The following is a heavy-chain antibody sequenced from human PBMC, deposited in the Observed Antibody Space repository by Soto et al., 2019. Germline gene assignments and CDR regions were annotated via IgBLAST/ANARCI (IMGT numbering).Heavy chain of an antibody. J-gene: IGHJ1*01. V-gene: IGHV3-23*01. Sequence: VGSLRLSCAASGFTFSSYAMSWVRQAPGKGLEWVSAISGSGGSTYYADSVKGRFTISRDNSKNTLYLQMNSLRAEDTAVYYCARGSRDSYQGSRIFVLWGRGTRVNVAS. CDR1: GFTFSSYA. CDR2: ISGSGGST. CDR3: ARGSRDSYQGSRIFVL. D-gene: IGHD3-3*02.